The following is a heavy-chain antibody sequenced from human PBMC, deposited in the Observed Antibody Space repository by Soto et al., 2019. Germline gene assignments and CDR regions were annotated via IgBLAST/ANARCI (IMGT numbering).Heavy chain of an antibody. J-gene: IGHJ6*02. V-gene: IGHV1-69*13. Sequence: SVKVSCKASGGTFSSYAISWVRQAPGQGLEWMGGIIPIFGTANYAQKFQGRVTITADESTSTAYMELSSLRSEDTAVYYCARDRTVTTLGEYYGMDVWGQGTTVTVSS. CDR2: IIPIFGTA. CDR3: ARDRTVTTLGEYYGMDV. D-gene: IGHD4-17*01. CDR1: GGTFSSYA.